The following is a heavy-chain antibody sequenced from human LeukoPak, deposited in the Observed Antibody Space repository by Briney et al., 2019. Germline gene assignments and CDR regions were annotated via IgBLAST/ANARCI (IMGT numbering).Heavy chain of an antibody. Sequence: GGSLSLSCAAPGFTFDDYAMHWVRQAPGKGLEWVPGISWNSGSIGYADSVKGRFTISRDNAKNSLYLQMNSLRAEDTALYYCAKGMAQWGYYGMDVWGQGTTVTVSS. CDR3: AKGMAQWGYYGMDV. V-gene: IGHV3-9*01. D-gene: IGHD3-16*01. CDR2: ISWNSGSI. CDR1: GFTFDDYA. J-gene: IGHJ6*02.